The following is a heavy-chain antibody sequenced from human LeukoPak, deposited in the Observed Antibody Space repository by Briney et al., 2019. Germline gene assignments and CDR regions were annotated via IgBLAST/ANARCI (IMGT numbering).Heavy chain of an antibody. Sequence: GGSLRLSCAASGFTFSNAWMSWVRQAPGKGLEWVGRIKSKTDGRTTDYAAPVKGRFTISRDDSKNTLYPQMNSLKTEDTAVYYCTTFNSGYDYPAPGYYYYYYYMDVWGKGTTVTVSS. D-gene: IGHD5-12*01. CDR1: GFTFSNAW. J-gene: IGHJ6*03. V-gene: IGHV3-15*01. CDR3: TTFNSGYDYPAPGYYYYYYYMDV. CDR2: IKSKTDGRTT.